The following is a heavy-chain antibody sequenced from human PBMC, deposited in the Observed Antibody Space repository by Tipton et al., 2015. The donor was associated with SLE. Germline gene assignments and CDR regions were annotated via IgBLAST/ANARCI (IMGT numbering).Heavy chain of an antibody. D-gene: IGHD2-15*01. CDR2: IDPGGGSA. J-gene: IGHJ3*02. CDR3: ARAEGSWDAFDI. Sequence: QVQLVQSGAEVRKPGASVQVSCRASGYTFTSDFMHWVRQAPGEGLEWMGIIDPGGGSARYAQKFQGRVTITTDESTSTAYMEVSSLRSEDTAVYYCARAEGSWDAFDIWGQGTMVTVSS. V-gene: IGHV1-46*01. CDR1: GYTFTSDF.